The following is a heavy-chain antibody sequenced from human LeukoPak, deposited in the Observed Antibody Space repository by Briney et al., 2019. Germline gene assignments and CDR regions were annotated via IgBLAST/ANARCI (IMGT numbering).Heavy chain of an antibody. CDR3: ARLAVRGDYYYYYYMDV. J-gene: IGHJ6*03. CDR1: GGSISSYY. Sequence: SETLSLTCTVSGGSISSYYWSWIRQPPGKGLEWIGEINHSGSTNYNPSLKSRVTISVDTSKNQFSLKLSSVTAADTAVYYCARLAVRGDYYYYYYMDVWGKGTTVTVSS. CDR2: INHSGST. V-gene: IGHV4-34*01. D-gene: IGHD6-19*01.